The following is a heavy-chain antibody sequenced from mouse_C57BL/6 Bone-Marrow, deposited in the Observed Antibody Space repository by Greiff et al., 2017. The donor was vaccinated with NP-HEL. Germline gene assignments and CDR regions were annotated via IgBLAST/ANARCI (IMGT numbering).Heavy chain of an antibody. Sequence: EVQGVESGEGLVKPGGSLKLSCAASGFTFSSYAMSWVRQTPEKRLEWVAYISSGGDYIYYADTVKGRFTISRDNARNTLYLQMSSLKSEDTAMYYCTRDCSYYGSSYNFDVWGTGTTVTVSS. CDR1: GFTFSSYA. CDR2: ISSGGDYI. V-gene: IGHV5-9-1*02. J-gene: IGHJ1*03. D-gene: IGHD1-1*01. CDR3: TRDCSYYGSSYNFDV.